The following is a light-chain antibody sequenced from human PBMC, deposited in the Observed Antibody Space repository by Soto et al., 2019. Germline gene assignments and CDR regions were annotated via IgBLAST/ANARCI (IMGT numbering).Light chain of an antibody. CDR1: SSDVGGYNY. J-gene: IGLJ3*02. V-gene: IGLV2-14*01. Sequence: QSALTQPASVSGSPGQSITISCTGTSSDVGGYNYVSWYQQHPGKAPKLMIYEVSNRPSGVSNRFSGSKSGNTASLTISGLQAEDEADYYCSSYTGVFGGGTQLTVL. CDR3: SSYTGV. CDR2: EVS.